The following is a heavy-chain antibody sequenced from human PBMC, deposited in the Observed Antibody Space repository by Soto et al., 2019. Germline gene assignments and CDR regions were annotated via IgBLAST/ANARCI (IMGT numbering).Heavy chain of an antibody. CDR2: ISWSSDDV. Sequence: EVQLVESGGGVVQFGRSLRLSCEASGFPFDDHAMHWVRQVPGKGLEWVSGISWSSDDVGYVDSVKGRFTISRDNVRNFLYLQMDSLTTDDTAVYFCAKDRQSYFPRGWGLDHWGQGTLVTVSS. J-gene: IGHJ4*02. CDR3: AKDRQSYFPRGWGLDH. D-gene: IGHD6-19*01. CDR1: GFPFDDHA. V-gene: IGHV3-9*01.